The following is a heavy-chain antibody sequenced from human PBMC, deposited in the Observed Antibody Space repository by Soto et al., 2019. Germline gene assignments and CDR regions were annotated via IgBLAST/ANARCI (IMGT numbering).Heavy chain of an antibody. V-gene: IGHV1-69*02. CDR3: VRRAEDKSRHSAFDI. CDR1: GGTFSSYT. CDR2: IIPILGIA. Sequence: ASVKVSCKASGGTFSSYTISWVRQAPGQGLEWMGRIIPILGIANYAQKFQGRVTITADKSTSTAYMELSSLRSEDTAVYYCVRRAEDKSRHSAFDIWGQGTMVTVSS. J-gene: IGHJ3*02.